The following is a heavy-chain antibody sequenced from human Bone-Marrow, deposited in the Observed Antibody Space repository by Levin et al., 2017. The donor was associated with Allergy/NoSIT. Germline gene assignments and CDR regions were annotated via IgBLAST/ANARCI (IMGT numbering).Heavy chain of an antibody. D-gene: IGHD2/OR15-2a*01. CDR1: GFTFRSHS. J-gene: IGHJ3*01. CDR2: ISTSSGTI. Sequence: SCAASGFTFRSHSMNWVRQAPGKGLEWVSYISTSSGTIYYAESVKGRFTISRDNARNSLYLQVSSLRAEDTAVYHCVRGIIGDVRVAHKEAFDVWGQGTMVTVSS. CDR3: VRGIIGDVRVAHKEAFDV. V-gene: IGHV3-48*04.